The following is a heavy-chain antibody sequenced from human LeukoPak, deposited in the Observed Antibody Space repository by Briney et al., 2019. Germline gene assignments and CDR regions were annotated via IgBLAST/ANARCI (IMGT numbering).Heavy chain of an antibody. CDR3: AAYYDILTGYPNFDY. Sequence: GGSLRLSCAASGFTFSSYAISWVRHAPGKGLEGVSAISGSGGSTYYADSVKGRFTISRDYSKNTLYLQMNSLRAEDTAVYYCAAYYDILTGYPNFDYWGQGTLVTVSS. D-gene: IGHD3-9*01. CDR1: GFTFSSYA. J-gene: IGHJ4*02. CDR2: ISGSGGST. V-gene: IGHV3-23*01.